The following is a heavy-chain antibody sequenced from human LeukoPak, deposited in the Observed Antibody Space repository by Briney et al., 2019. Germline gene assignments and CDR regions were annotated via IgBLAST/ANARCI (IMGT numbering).Heavy chain of an antibody. V-gene: IGHV3-30*18. D-gene: IGHD6-19*01. CDR3: AKGSGWYIDY. CDR2: ISYDGSNK. CDR1: GFTFSSYG. J-gene: IGHJ4*02. Sequence: PGGSLRLSCAASGFTFSSYGMHWVRQAPGKGLEWVAVISYDGSNKYYADSAKGRFTFSRDNSKNTLYLQMNSLRAEDTAVYYCAKGSGWYIDYWGQGTLVTVSS.